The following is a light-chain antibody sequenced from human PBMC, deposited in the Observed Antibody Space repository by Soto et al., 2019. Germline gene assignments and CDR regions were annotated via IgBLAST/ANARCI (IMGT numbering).Light chain of an antibody. V-gene: IGLV1-47*01. Sequence: QSVLTQPPSASGTPGQRVTIPCSGNSSNIGNNYVYWYQRLPGTAPRLLVYSNNQRPSGVPDRFSGSKSGTSASLAISGLRSEDEADYYCAAWDDSLTGHFVFGTGTKVTVL. CDR2: SNN. J-gene: IGLJ1*01. CDR3: AAWDDSLTGHFV. CDR1: SSNIGNNY.